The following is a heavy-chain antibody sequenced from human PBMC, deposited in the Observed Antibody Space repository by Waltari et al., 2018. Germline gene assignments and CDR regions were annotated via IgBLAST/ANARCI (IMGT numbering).Heavy chain of an antibody. Sequence: QVQLQESGPGLVKPSETLSLTCTVSGGSISSYYWAWIRQPPGKGLEWIGDIYYSVTTKSHPSLTSLVTISVATSKNQFSLKLSSVTAADTAVYYCAIGLGYCSSNRCFDAFDIWGQGTMVTVSS. V-gene: IGHV4-59*01. CDR1: GGSISSYY. D-gene: IGHD2-2*01. J-gene: IGHJ3*02. CDR3: AIGLGYCSSNRCFDAFDI. CDR2: IYYSVTT.